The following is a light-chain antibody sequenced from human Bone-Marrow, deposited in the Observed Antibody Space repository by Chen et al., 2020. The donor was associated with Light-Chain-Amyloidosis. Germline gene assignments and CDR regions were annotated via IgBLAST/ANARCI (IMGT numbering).Light chain of an antibody. CDR2: DVN. CDR3: SSYAGTYTWV. J-gene: IGLJ3*02. CDR1: SRDIGSYNY. V-gene: IGLV2-11*01. Sequence: QSALTQPASVSGSPGQSITISCTGTSRDIGSYNYVSWYQQLPGKAPSLILYDVNKRPSGFPARFSGSQSGSTASLPISRLQADDGSDYFCSSYAGTYTWVFGGGTKLTVL.